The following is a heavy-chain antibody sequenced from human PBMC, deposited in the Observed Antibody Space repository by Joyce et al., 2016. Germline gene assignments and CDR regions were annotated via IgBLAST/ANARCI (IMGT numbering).Heavy chain of an antibody. CDR2: ISPAVADA. Sequence: EVQLVQSGAEVKKPGDSLKISCKTSGYSFTSYGIGWVRQMPGKGLEGMGIISPAVADARYSPSFQGLVTISADKSINTAYLQWSSLKASDTAMYYCSRRARVGATYGLDVWGQGTTVTVSS. CDR3: SRRARVGATYGLDV. V-gene: IGHV5-51*01. J-gene: IGHJ6*02. D-gene: IGHD1-26*01. CDR1: GYSFTSYG.